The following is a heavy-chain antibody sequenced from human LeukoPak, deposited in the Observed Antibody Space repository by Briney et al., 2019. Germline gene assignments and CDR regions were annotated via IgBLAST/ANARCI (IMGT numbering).Heavy chain of an antibody. D-gene: IGHD2-8*01. Sequence: ASVKVSCKVSGYTLTELSMHWVRQAPGKGLEWMGGFDPEDGETIYAQKFQGRVTMTEDTSTDTAYMELSSLRSEDTAVYYCATDYANGAYFDYWGQGTLVTVSS. CDR2: FDPEDGET. CDR1: GYTLTELS. CDR3: ATDYANGAYFDY. V-gene: IGHV1-24*01. J-gene: IGHJ4*02.